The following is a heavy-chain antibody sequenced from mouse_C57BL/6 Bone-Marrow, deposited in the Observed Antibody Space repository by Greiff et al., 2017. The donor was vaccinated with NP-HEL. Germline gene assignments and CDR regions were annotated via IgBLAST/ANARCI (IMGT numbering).Heavy chain of an antibody. V-gene: IGHV1-62-2*01. Sequence: VQLQQSGAELVKPGASVKLSCKASGYTFTEYTIHWVKQRSGQGLEWIGWFYPGSGSIKYNEEFKDKATLTADKASSTVYIELSRLSSEDSAVYFCARHEEAPVTTVVPPCFAYWGQGTLVTVSA. CDR1: GYTFTEYT. D-gene: IGHD1-1*01. CDR2: FYPGSGSI. J-gene: IGHJ3*01. CDR3: ARHEEAPVTTVVPPCFAY.